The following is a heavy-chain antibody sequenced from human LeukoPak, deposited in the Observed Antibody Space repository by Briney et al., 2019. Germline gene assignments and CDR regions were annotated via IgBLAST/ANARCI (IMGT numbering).Heavy chain of an antibody. D-gene: IGHD1-1*01. J-gene: IGHJ6*02. CDR1: GGSFSGYY. V-gene: IGHV4-34*01. CDR2: INHSGST. CDR3: ARVYPQTDYYYYGMDV. Sequence: PSETLSLTCAVYGGSFSGYYWSWIRQPPGKGLEWIGEINHSGSTNYNPSLKSRVTISVDTSKNQFSLKLSSVTAADTAVYYCARVYPQTDYYYYGMDVWGQGTTVTVSS.